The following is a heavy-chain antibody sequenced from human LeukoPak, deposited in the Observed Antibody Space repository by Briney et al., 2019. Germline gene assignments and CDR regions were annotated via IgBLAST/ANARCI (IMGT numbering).Heavy chain of an antibody. CDR1: GFTFSSYS. CDR3: ATQRDGYNSPFDY. CDR2: ISSSSSYI. Sequence: PGGSLRLSCAASGFTFSSYSMTWVRQAPGKGLEWVSSISSSSSYIYYADSVKGRFTISRDNAKNSLYLQMNSLRAEDTAVYYCATQRDGYNSPFDYWGQGTLVTVSS. J-gene: IGHJ4*02. V-gene: IGHV3-21*01. D-gene: IGHD5-24*01.